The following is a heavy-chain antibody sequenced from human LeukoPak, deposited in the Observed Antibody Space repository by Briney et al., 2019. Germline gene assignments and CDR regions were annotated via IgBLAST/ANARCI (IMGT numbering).Heavy chain of an antibody. J-gene: IGHJ1*01. CDR1: GFTFSSYE. D-gene: IGHD3-22*01. CDR3: ARSNYYDSSGHLTQYFQH. V-gene: IGHV3-48*03. CDR2: ISSSGSTI. Sequence: GGSLRLSCAASGFTFSSYEMNWVRQAPGKGLEWVSYISSSGSTIYYADSEKGRFTISRDNAKNSLYLQMNSLRAEDTAVYYCARSNYYDSSGHLTQYFQHWGQGTLVTVSS.